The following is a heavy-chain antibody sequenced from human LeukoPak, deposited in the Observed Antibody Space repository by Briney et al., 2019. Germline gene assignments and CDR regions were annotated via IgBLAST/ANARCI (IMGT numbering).Heavy chain of an antibody. Sequence: ASVKVSCKASGYTFTGYYMHWVRQAPGQGLEWMGWINPNSGGTNYARKFQGRVTMTRDTSISTAYMELSRLRSDDTAVYYCARGGRSSNSGYYYYMDVWGKGTTVTVSS. D-gene: IGHD6-13*01. CDR2: INPNSGGT. V-gene: IGHV1-2*02. CDR1: GYTFTGYY. CDR3: ARGGRSSNSGYYYYMDV. J-gene: IGHJ6*03.